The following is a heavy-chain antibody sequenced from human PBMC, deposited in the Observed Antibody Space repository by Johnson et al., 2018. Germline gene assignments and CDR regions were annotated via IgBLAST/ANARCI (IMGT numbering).Heavy chain of an antibody. CDR3: AREYSSYYYYAMDV. CDR1: GFTFSSYG. Sequence: QVQLVESGGGVVQXGRSLRLSCAASGFTFSSYGMHWVRQAPGKGLPWVAVIWYDGGNKYYADSVKGRFTISRDNSKNTLYLQMNSLRAEDTAVYYCAREYSSYYYYAMDVWGQGTTVTVSS. CDR2: IWYDGGNK. V-gene: IGHV3-33*01. D-gene: IGHD4-11*01. J-gene: IGHJ6*02.